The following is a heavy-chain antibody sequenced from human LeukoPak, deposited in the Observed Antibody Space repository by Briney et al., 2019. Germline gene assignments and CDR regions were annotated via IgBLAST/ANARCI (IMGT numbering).Heavy chain of an antibody. CDR2: MNPNSGNT. CDR3: ARGPPGNWNYGMDV. D-gene: IGHD1-1*01. Sequence: ASVKVSCKASGYTFTSYGISWVRQAPGQGLEWMGWMNPNSGNTGYAQKFQGRVTMTRNTSISTAYMELSSLRSEDTAVYYRARGPPGNWNYGMDVWGQGTTVTVSS. CDR1: GYTFTSYG. J-gene: IGHJ6*02. V-gene: IGHV1-8*02.